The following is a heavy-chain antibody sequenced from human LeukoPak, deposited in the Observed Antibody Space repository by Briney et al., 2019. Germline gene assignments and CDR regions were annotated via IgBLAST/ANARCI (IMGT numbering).Heavy chain of an antibody. Sequence: GASVTVSCKASGYTFTAYYMHWVRQAPGQGLEWMGWINPNNGGTSCAQKFQGRVTMTRDTSISTAYMGLSSLRSDDTAVYYCARASGIAVAGTRIDYWGLGTLVTVSS. J-gene: IGHJ4*02. CDR3: ARASGIAVAGTRIDY. D-gene: IGHD6-19*01. CDR1: GYTFTAYY. V-gene: IGHV1-2*02. CDR2: INPNNGGT.